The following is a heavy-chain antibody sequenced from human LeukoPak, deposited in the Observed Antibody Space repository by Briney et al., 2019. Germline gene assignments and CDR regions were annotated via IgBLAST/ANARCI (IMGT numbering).Heavy chain of an antibody. CDR1: GFAFSNYA. Sequence: PGGSLRLSCAGSGFAFSNYAMTWVRQAPGKGLEWVSVIGADVGGTTKYTDSVKGRFTISRDNSRGTLYLQMNSLRPEDTAVYYCAKRSRGRDAFDIWGQGTMVTVSS. V-gene: IGHV3-23*01. CDR3: AKRSRGRDAFDI. J-gene: IGHJ3*02. CDR2: IGADVGGTT. D-gene: IGHD3-16*01.